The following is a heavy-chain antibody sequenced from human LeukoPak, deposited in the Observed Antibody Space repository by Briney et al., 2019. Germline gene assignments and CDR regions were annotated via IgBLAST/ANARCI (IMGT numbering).Heavy chain of an antibody. D-gene: IGHD6-19*01. V-gene: IGHV3-15*01. J-gene: IGHJ4*02. CDR3: TSLHKYSSDWYQGDF. CDR2: IKSKTDGGTT. Sequence: GGSLRLSCAASGFIFSNAWVSWVRQAPGKGLEWVGRIKSKTDGGTTDYAAPVKGRFTISRDDSKTTLYLQMNSLKIEDTAVYYRTSLHKYSSDWYQGDFWGQGTLVTVSS. CDR1: GFIFSNAW.